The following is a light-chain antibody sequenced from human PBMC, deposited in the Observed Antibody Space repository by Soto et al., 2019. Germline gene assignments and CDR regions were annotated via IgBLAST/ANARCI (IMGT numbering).Light chain of an antibody. V-gene: IGKV1-33*01. CDR2: DAS. J-gene: IGKJ5*01. CDR1: HDINKN. CDR3: QQYESLPLT. Sequence: DIQMTQSPSSLSASVGDRVTITCQASHDINKNLIWYQQKPGKAPKLLIYDASDLETGVPSRFSGSGSGTGFTFTISSLQPEDFATYYCQQYESLPLTFGQGTRLEI.